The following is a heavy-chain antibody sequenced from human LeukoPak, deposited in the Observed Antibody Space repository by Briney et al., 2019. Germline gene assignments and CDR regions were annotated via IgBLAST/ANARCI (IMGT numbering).Heavy chain of an antibody. CDR1: GYTFTSYY. Sequence: ASVKVSCKASGYTFTSYYMHWVRQAPGQGLEWMGIINPSGGSTSYAQKFQGRVTMTRDTSTSTVYMELSSLRSEDTAVYYCAKDENYYDSSGYYVFYYYYGMDVWGQGTTVTVSS. CDR2: INPSGGST. V-gene: IGHV1-46*01. CDR3: AKDENYYDSSGYYVFYYYYGMDV. D-gene: IGHD3-22*01. J-gene: IGHJ6*02.